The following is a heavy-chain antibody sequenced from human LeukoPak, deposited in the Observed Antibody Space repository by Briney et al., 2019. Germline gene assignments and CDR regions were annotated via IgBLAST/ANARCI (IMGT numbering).Heavy chain of an antibody. Sequence: GGSLRLSCAASGFTFSSYGMHWVRQAPGKGLEWVAVISYDGSNKYYADSVKGRFTISRDNSKNTLYLQMNSLRAEDTAVYYCAKNGVPVTMIVVVPASYFDYWGQGTLVTVSS. CDR1: GFTFSSYG. CDR3: AKNGVPVTMIVVVPASYFDY. J-gene: IGHJ4*02. D-gene: IGHD3-22*01. CDR2: ISYDGSNK. V-gene: IGHV3-30*18.